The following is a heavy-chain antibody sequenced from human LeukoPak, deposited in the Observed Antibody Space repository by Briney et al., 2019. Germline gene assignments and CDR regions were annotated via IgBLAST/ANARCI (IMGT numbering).Heavy chain of an antibody. CDR2: ISYDGSNK. Sequence: GESLKISCAASGFTFTKYAMSWVRQAAGKGLEWVAVISYDGSNKYYADSVKGRFTISRDNSKNTLYLQMNSLRAEDTAVYYCAKDHSSSWSTLFDYWGQGTLVTVSS. CDR3: AKDHSSSWSTLFDY. CDR1: GFTFTKYA. V-gene: IGHV3-30*18. J-gene: IGHJ4*02. D-gene: IGHD6-13*01.